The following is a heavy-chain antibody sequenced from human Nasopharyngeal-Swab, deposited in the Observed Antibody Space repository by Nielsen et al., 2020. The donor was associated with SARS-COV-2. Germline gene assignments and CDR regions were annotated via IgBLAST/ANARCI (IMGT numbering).Heavy chain of an antibody. V-gene: IGHV3-7*03. CDR2: IKQDGSEK. Sequence: WIRQPPGTGLEWVDNIKQDGSEKYYGDSVKGRFTISRDNDKYSLYLQMSSLRAEDTAVYYWARGVLHNLYYYHGMDVWGQGTTVTVSS. D-gene: IGHD1-1*01. CDR3: ARGVLHNLYYYHGMDV. J-gene: IGHJ6*02.